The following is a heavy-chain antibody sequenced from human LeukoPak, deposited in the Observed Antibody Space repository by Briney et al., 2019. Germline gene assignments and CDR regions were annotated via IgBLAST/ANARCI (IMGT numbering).Heavy chain of an antibody. Sequence: SETLSLTCAVYGGSFSGYYWSWIRQPPGKGLEWIGEINHSGSTNYNPSLKSRVTLSVDTSKNQFSLKLSSVTAADTAVYYCARGHHSFTDYWGQGTLVTVSS. CDR3: ARGHHSFTDY. V-gene: IGHV4-34*01. CDR2: INHSGST. J-gene: IGHJ4*02. CDR1: GGSFSGYY. D-gene: IGHD2/OR15-2a*01.